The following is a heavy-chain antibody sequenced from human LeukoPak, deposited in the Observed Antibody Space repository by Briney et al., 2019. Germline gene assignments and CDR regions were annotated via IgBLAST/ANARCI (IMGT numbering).Heavy chain of an antibody. Sequence: ASVKVSCKASGYTFTSYGISWVRQAPGQGLEWMGWISAYNGNTNYAQKLQGRVTMTTDTSTSTAYMELRSLRSDDTAVYYCARVPNYYDSSGYYGYAFDIWGQGTMVTVSS. D-gene: IGHD3-22*01. J-gene: IGHJ3*02. CDR2: ISAYNGNT. CDR3: ARVPNYYDSSGYYGYAFDI. V-gene: IGHV1-18*01. CDR1: GYTFTSYG.